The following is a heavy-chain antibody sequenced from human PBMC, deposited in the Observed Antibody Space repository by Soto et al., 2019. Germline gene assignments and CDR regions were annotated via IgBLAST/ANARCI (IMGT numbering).Heavy chain of an antibody. CDR1: GYTLAELS. V-gene: IGHV1-24*01. CDR2: FDPEDGET. CDR3: ATVTIAVAGTEAYGMDV. J-gene: IGHJ6*02. D-gene: IGHD6-19*01. Sequence: QVQLVQSGAEVKKPGASVKVACKVSGYTLAELSMHWVRQAPGKGLEWMGGFDPEDGETIYAQKFQGRVTMTEDTSTDTAYMELSSLISEDTAVYYCATVTIAVAGTEAYGMDVWGQGTTVTVSS.